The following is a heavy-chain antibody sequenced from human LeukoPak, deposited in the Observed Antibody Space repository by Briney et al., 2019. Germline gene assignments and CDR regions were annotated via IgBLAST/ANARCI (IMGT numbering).Heavy chain of an antibody. CDR1: GGSFSGYY. CDR2: INHSGST. D-gene: IGHD2-2*01. CDR3: ARTSVVPAAIGNYYYGMDV. J-gene: IGHJ6*02. Sequence: SETLSLTCAVYGGSFSGYYWSWIRQPPGKGLEWIGEINHSGSTNYNPSLKSRVTISVGTSKNQFSLKLSSVTAADTAVYYCARTSVVPAAIGNYYYGMDVWGQGTTVTVSS. V-gene: IGHV4-34*01.